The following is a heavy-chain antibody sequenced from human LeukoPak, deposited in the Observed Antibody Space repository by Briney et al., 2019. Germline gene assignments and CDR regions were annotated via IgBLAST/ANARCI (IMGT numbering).Heavy chain of an antibody. V-gene: IGHV3-23*01. Sequence: GGSLRLSCAASGFSFSSYAMNWVRQAPGKGLEWVSVISSSGDSTYYAGSVKGRFTISRDNSKNTLYLQMNSLRAEDTAVYYCAKDDGWVQYANWGQGTLVTVSS. CDR3: AKDDGWVQYAN. D-gene: IGHD5-24*01. CDR1: GFSFSSYA. CDR2: ISSSGDST. J-gene: IGHJ4*02.